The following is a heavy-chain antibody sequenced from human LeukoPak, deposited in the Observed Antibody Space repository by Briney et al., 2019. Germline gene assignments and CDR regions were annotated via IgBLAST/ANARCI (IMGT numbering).Heavy chain of an antibody. CDR1: GGSISSCY. CDR3: AGAKYYRSSRWFDP. CDR2: IYYSGST. D-gene: IGHD3-10*01. Sequence: SETLSLTCPVSGGSISSCYWSCLRQPPGKGLEWIGYIYYSGSTNYDPSLKSRVTISVDTSKNQFSLKLSSVTAADTAVYYCAGAKYYRSSRWFDPWGQGTLVTVSS. J-gene: IGHJ5*02. V-gene: IGHV4-59*01.